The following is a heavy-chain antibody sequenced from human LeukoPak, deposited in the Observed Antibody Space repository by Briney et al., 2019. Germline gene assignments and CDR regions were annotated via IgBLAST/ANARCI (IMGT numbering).Heavy chain of an antibody. CDR2: ISYDGSNK. Sequence: GRSLRLSCAASGFTFSSYAMHWVRQAPGKGLEWVAVISYDGSNKYYADSVKGRFTISRDNSKNTLYLQMNSLRAEDTAVYYCAKVGVWGGYSYGYVDYWGQGTLVTVSS. J-gene: IGHJ4*02. V-gene: IGHV3-30-3*01. D-gene: IGHD5-18*01. CDR3: AKVGVWGGYSYGYVDY. CDR1: GFTFSSYA.